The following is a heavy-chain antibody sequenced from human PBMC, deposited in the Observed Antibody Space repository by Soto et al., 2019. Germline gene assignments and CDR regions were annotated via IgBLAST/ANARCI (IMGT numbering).Heavy chain of an antibody. D-gene: IGHD5-12*01. V-gene: IGHV1-69*01. CDR1: GGTFSSYA. CDR2: IIPIFGTA. CDR3: ARDQVGPHGYNDAFDI. J-gene: IGHJ3*02. Sequence: QVQLVQSGAEVKKPGSSVKVSCKASGGTFSSYAISWVRQAPGQGLEWMGGIIPIFGTANYAQKFQGRVTITADESASTAYMELSSLRSEDTAVYYCARDQVGPHGYNDAFDIWGQGTMVTVSS.